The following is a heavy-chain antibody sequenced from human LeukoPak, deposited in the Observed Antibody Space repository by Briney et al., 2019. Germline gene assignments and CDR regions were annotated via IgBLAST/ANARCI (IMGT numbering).Heavy chain of an antibody. Sequence: ASVNVSRKSSGYTFTGYYMHWMRQATGQGPEWMGWINPNSGGTSYAQKFQGRVTMNRDTSICTAYMELSRPRSDDTAVYYCARAKVIGPDYWGQGTLVTVSS. CDR1: GYTFTGYY. J-gene: IGHJ4*02. CDR3: ARAKVIGPDY. V-gene: IGHV1-2*02. D-gene: IGHD5-18*01. CDR2: INPNSGGT.